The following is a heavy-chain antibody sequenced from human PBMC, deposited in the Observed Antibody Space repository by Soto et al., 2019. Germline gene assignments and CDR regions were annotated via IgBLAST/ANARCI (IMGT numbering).Heavy chain of an antibody. CDR1: GGSISSGGYY. J-gene: IGHJ6*02. V-gene: IGHV4-31*03. D-gene: IGHD5-12*01. CDR3: ARDREVATTNTYYYYGMDV. CDR2: IYYSGST. Sequence: QVQLQESGPGLVKPSQTLSLTCTVSGGSISSGGYYWSWIRQHPGKGLEWIGYIYYSGSTYYNPSLKSRVTISGDTSKNQFSLKLSSVTAAATAVYYCARDREVATTNTYYYYGMDVWGQGTTVTVSS.